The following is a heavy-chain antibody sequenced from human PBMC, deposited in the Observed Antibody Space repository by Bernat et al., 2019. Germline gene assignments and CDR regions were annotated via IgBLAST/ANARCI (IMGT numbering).Heavy chain of an antibody. V-gene: IGHV3-33*01. CDR2: IWYDGSNK. CDR1: GFTFSSYG. Sequence: QVQLVESGGGVVQPGRSLRLSCAASGFTFSSYGMHWVRQAPGKGLEWVAVIWYDGSNKYNADSVKGRFTISRDNSKNTLYLQMNSLRAEDTAVYYCAVDREGWFDPWGQGTLVTVSS. D-gene: IGHD1-26*01. CDR3: AVDREGWFDP. J-gene: IGHJ5*02.